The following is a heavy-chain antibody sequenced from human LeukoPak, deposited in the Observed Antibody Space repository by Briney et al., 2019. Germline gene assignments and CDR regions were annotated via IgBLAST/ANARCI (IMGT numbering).Heavy chain of an antibody. CDR1: GGSISSYY. D-gene: IGHD3-10*01. J-gene: IGHJ6*02. Sequence: PSETLSLTCTVSGGSISSYYWSWIRQPAGKGLEWIGRIYTSGSTNYNPSLKSRVAMSVDTSKNQFSLKLSSVTAADTAVYYCARTFGEFPGYYYGMDVWGQGTTVTVSS. CDR2: IYTSGST. CDR3: ARTFGEFPGYYYGMDV. V-gene: IGHV4-4*07.